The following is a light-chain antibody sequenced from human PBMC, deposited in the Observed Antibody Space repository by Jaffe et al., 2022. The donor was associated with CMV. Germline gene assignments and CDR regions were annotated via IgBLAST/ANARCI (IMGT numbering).Light chain of an antibody. CDR1: SSDVGAYNL. CDR2: DVS. V-gene: IGLV2-14*03. J-gene: IGLJ1*01. Sequence: QSALTQPASVSGSPGHAITISCTGTSSDVGAYNLVSWYQQLPGKAPRLIIYDVSNRPFGVSDRFSGSKSGNTASLSISGLQAEDEADYFCSSYTSTTNHVFGSGTKVTVL. CDR3: SSYTSTTNHV.